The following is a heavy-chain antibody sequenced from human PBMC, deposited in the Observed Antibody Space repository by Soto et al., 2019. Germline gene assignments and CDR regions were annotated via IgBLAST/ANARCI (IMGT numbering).Heavy chain of an antibody. Sequence: ASVKVSCKASGFTFTSSAVQWVRQARGQRLEWIGWIVVGSGNTNYAQKFQERVTITRDMSTSTAYMELSSLRSEDTAVYYCAADPLNCSSTSCYAYYGMDVWGQGTTVTVSS. J-gene: IGHJ6*02. CDR3: AADPLNCSSTSCYAYYGMDV. D-gene: IGHD2-2*01. CDR1: GFTFTSSA. CDR2: IVVGSGNT. V-gene: IGHV1-58*01.